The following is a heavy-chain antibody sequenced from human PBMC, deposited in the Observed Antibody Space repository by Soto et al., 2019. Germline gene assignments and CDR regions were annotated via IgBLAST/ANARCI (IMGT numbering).Heavy chain of an antibody. Sequence: GGSLRLSCAASGFTFSYYPLHWVRRAPGKGLEWVSSISRVRDYIRYADSVKGRFAISRDNAKTSLYLQMNSLTAEDTAVYYCAREGVHNYTEYYFDYWGQGTLVTVSS. J-gene: IGHJ4*02. CDR1: GFTFSYYP. CDR2: ISRVRDYI. CDR3: AREGVHNYTEYYFDY. D-gene: IGHD3-10*01. V-gene: IGHV3-21*06.